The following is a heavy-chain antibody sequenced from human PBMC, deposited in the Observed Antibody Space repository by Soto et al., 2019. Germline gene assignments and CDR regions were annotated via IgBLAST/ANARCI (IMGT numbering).Heavy chain of an antibody. Sequence: GGSLRLSCAASGSTFSSYAMHWVRQAPGKGLEWVAVISYDGSNKYYAESVKGQFTISRDNSKNTLYLQMNSLRAEYTAVYYCARRARGYTFGFYFDYWGQGTVVTVSS. CDR3: ARRARGYTFGFYFDY. D-gene: IGHD5-18*01. V-gene: IGHV3-30-3*01. CDR1: GSTFSSYA. J-gene: IGHJ4*02. CDR2: ISYDGSNK.